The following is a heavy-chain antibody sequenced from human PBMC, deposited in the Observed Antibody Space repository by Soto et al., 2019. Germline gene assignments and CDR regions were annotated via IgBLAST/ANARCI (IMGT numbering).Heavy chain of an antibody. Sequence: GGSLRLSCAASGFTFSSFWMTWVRQAPGKGLEWVANIKHDGSEKYYVESVKGRFTISRDNARNSLFLEMKSLRSEDTAVYSCVRDRSGSYLEGFDYWGQGTLVTVST. V-gene: IGHV3-7*01. CDR1: GFTFSSFW. D-gene: IGHD1-26*01. J-gene: IGHJ4*02. CDR3: VRDRSGSYLEGFDY. CDR2: IKHDGSEK.